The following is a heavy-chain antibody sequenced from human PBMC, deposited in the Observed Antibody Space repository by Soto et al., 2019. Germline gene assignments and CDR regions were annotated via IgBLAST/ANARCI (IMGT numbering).Heavy chain of an antibody. D-gene: IGHD1-26*01. CDR1: GFTFSSYS. J-gene: IGHJ6*02. V-gene: IGHV3-30*18. CDR2: ISYDGSNK. CDR3: AKDPQVGATFYYYGMDV. Sequence: GGSLRLSCAASGFTFSSYSMHWVRQAPGKGLEWVAVISYDGSNKYYADSVKGRFTISRDNSKNTLYLQMNSLRAEDTAVYYCAKDPQVGATFYYYGMDVWGQGTTVTVSS.